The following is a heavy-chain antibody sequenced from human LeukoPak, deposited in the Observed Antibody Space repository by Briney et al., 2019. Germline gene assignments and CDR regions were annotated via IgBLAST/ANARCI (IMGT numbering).Heavy chain of an antibody. CDR1: GYTFTVYY. CDR2: INPNSGGT. Sequence: ASVKVSCKASGYTFTVYYIHWVRLAPGQGLEWMGWINPNSGGTNYAQKFQGRVTMTRDTSISTAYMELSSLRSDDTAVYYCARSGRGTNYYYYYYMDVWGKGTTVTVSS. V-gene: IGHV1-2*02. CDR3: ARSGRGTNYYYYYYMDV. D-gene: IGHD1-26*01. J-gene: IGHJ6*03.